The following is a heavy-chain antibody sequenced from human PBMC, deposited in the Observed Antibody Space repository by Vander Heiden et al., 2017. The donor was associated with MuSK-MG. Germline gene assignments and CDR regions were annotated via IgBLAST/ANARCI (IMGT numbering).Heavy chain of an antibody. CDR2: IYYSGRT. J-gene: IGHJ3*02. CDR3: ARHDSSSWSVEAFDI. CDR1: GGSISSNSYY. D-gene: IGHD6-13*01. V-gene: IGHV4-39*01. Sequence: QLQLQESGPGLVKPSETLSLTCTVPGGSISSNSYYWGWIRQPPGKGLEWIGSIYYSGRTHYNPSLKSRVTVSVDTSKSQFSLKLSSVTAADTAVYYCARHDSSSWSVEAFDIWGQGTMVTVSS.